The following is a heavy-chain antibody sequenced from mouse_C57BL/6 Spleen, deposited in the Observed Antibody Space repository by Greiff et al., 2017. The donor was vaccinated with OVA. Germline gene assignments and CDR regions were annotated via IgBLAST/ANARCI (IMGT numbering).Heavy chain of an antibody. CDR3: ARSSYGNLYYFDY. V-gene: IGHV1-22*01. CDR1: GYTFTDYN. D-gene: IGHD2-10*01. CDR2: INPNNGGT. Sequence: EVQLQQSGPELVKPGASVKMSCKASGYTFTDYNMHWVKQSHGKSLEWIGYINPNNGGTSYNQKFKGKATLTVNKSSSTAYMELRSLTSEDSAVYYCARSSYGNLYYFDYWGQGTTLTVSS. J-gene: IGHJ2*01.